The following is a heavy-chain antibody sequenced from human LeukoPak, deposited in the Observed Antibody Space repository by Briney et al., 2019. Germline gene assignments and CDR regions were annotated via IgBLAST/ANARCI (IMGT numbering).Heavy chain of an antibody. D-gene: IGHD6-13*01. CDR3: TSVQLVDYNCSGRYG. Sequence: ASVKVSCKASGSAFFRCYMHWVRQAPGQGLEWMGLINTSSGRTTYAQKFQGRVTMTRDTSTSTVYMEVSSLGSEDTAVYYCTSVQLVDYNCSGRYGWGQGTTVTVSS. CDR1: GSAFFRCY. J-gene: IGHJ6*02. V-gene: IGHV1-46*03. CDR2: INTSSGRT.